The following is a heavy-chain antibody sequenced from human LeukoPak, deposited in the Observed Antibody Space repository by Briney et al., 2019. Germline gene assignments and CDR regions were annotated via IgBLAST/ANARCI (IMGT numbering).Heavy chain of an antibody. J-gene: IGHJ2*01. CDR3: VSGGYYGDDYYYWHFDL. Sequence: PGGSLRLSCAASGFPFDTYAMSWVRRAPGKGLEWVSVISGSGGVTYYADSVKGRFTISRDNPKNTLYLQMNSLRAEDSAVYYCVSGGYYGDDYYYWHFDLWGRGTLVTVSS. V-gene: IGHV3-23*01. CDR1: GFPFDTYA. CDR2: ISGSGGVT. D-gene: IGHD2-21*02.